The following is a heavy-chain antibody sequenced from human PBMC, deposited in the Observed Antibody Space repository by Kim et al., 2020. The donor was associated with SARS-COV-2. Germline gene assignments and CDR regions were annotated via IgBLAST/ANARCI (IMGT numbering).Heavy chain of an antibody. Sequence: GGSLRLSCAASGFTFSSYGMHWVRQAPGKGLEWVAVIWYDGSNKYYADSVKGRFTISRDNSKNTLYLQMNSLRAEDTAVYYCARDGDRSWWYFDYWGQGTLVTVSS. CDR3: ARDGDRSWWYFDY. CDR1: GFTFSSYG. V-gene: IGHV3-33*01. J-gene: IGHJ4*02. D-gene: IGHD2-15*01. CDR2: IWYDGSNK.